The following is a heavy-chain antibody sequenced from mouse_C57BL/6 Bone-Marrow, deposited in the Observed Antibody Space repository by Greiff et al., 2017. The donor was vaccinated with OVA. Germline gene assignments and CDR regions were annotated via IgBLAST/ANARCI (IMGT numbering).Heavy chain of an antibody. D-gene: IGHD2-3*01. Sequence: QVQLQQPGAELVMPGASVKLSCKASGYTFTSYWMHWVKQRPGQGLEWIGEIDPSDSYTNYNQKFKGKSTLTVDKSSSTAYMQLSSLTSEDSAVYYCARVRWLLTFAYWGQGTLVTVSA. CDR2: IDPSDSYT. CDR3: ARVRWLLTFAY. CDR1: GYTFTSYW. V-gene: IGHV1-69*01. J-gene: IGHJ3*01.